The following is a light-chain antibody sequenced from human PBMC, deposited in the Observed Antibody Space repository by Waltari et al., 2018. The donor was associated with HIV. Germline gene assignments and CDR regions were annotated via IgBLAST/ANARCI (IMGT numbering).Light chain of an antibody. CDR2: SNS. V-gene: IGLV1-44*01. Sequence: QSVLTQPPSASGAPGQRVSISCSGGNSNIGRYAVSWYQQLPGTAPKLLIYSNSQGPSGVPDRFLGSKSGASASRAIGGLQSEDEADYYCAAWDDSLSGSVVFGGGTKLTVL. CDR3: AAWDDSLSGSVV. CDR1: NSNIGRYA. J-gene: IGLJ2*01.